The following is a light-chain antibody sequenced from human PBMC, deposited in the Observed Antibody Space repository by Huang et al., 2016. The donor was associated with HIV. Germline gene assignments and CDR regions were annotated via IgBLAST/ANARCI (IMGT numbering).Light chain of an antibody. CDR2: WAS. J-gene: IGKJ2*01. CDR3: QQYYYTPLT. V-gene: IGKV4-1*01. Sequence: DIVMTQSPDSLPVSLGGRATINCKSCQSLFYRSNNKDCLAWDQQKPGQPPKLLIYWASTRESGVPDRVSGSGSGTDFTLTISSPQAEDVAIDYCQQYYYTPLTFGQGTKLEIK. CDR1: QSLFYRSNNKDC.